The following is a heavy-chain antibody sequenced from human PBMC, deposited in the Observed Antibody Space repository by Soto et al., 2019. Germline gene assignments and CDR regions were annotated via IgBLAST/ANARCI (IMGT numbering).Heavy chain of an antibody. J-gene: IGHJ5*02. V-gene: IGHV3-66*01. CDR3: ARDYNGLGSYAPWFDP. D-gene: IGHD3-10*01. Sequence: PGGSLRLSCAASRFTVSINYMGWVRQAPGKGLEWVSIIYVNDNTYYADSVKGRFTISRDSSKNTMYLQMNSLRAEDTAIYYCARDYNGLGSYAPWFDPWGQGTLVTVSS. CDR2: IYVNDNT. CDR1: RFTVSINY.